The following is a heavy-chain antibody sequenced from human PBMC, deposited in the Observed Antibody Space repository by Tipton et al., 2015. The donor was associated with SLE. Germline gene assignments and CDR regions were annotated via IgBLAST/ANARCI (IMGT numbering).Heavy chain of an antibody. CDR1: GGSFSGYY. CDR2: INHSGST. J-gene: IGHJ4*02. CDR3: AREGIAAAGTFDY. V-gene: IGHV4-34*01. Sequence: TLSLTCAVYGGSFSGYYWSWIRQSPGKGLEWIGEINHSGSTNYNPSLKSRVIISVDTSKKQFSLKLSSVTAADTAVYYCAREGIAAAGTFDYWGRGTVVTVSS. D-gene: IGHD6-13*01.